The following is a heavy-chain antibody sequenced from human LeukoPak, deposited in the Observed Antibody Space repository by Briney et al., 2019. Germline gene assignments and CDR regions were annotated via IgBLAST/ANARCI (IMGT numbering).Heavy chain of an antibody. Sequence: SETLSLTCTVSGYSISSGYYWSWIRQPPGKGLEWIGYIYYSGSTNYNPSLKSRVTISVDTSKNQFSLKLSSVTAADTALYYCASCDYYDSSGYSTWGQGTLVTVPS. V-gene: IGHV4-61*01. CDR2: IYYSGST. CDR1: GYSISSGYY. J-gene: IGHJ5*02. CDR3: ASCDYYDSSGYST. D-gene: IGHD3-22*01.